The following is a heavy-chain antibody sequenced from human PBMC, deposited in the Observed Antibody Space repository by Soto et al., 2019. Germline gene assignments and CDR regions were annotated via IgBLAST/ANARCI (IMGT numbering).Heavy chain of an antibody. Sequence: EVQLVETGGDLIQPGGSLRLSCAHXXXAVSDNYMSWVRQAPGKGLEWVSVIYSGGDTYYSDSVKGRFTIFRDDSKNTLYLQMNSLRVEDTAVYFCARVGRQQLDGWFDPWGQGTLVTVSS. J-gene: IGHJ5*02. CDR2: IYSGGDT. CDR1: XXAVSDNY. V-gene: IGHV3-53*02. D-gene: IGHD6-13*01. CDR3: ARVGRQQLDGWFDP.